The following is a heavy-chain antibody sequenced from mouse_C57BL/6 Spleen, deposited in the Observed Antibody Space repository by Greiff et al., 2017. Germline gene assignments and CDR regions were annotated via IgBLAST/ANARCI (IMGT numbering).Heavy chain of an antibody. CDR1: GYAFTNYL. D-gene: IGHD2-4*01. Sequence: QVHVKQSGAELVRPGTSVKVSCKASGYAFTNYLIEWVKQRPGQGLEWIGVINPGSGGTNYNEKFKGKATLTADKSSSTAYMQLSSLTSEDSAVYFCARPLDYDVGDYYAMDYWGQGTSVTVSS. J-gene: IGHJ4*01. V-gene: IGHV1-54*01. CDR3: ARPLDYDVGDYYAMDY. CDR2: INPGSGGT.